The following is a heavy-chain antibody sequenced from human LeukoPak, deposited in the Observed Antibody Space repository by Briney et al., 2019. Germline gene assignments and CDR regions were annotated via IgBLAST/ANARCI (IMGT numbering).Heavy chain of an antibody. J-gene: IGHJ6*03. D-gene: IGHD2-15*01. V-gene: IGHV5-51*01. Sequence: GESLKISCKGSGYSFSNYWIGWVRQMPGKGLEWMGIIYPGDSDTRYSPSFQGQVTISADKSISTAYLQWSSLKASDTAMYYCARYIVVVVAATRDYYYYMDVWGKGTTVTVSS. CDR2: IYPGDSDT. CDR1: GYSFSNYW. CDR3: ARYIVVVVAATRDYYYYMDV.